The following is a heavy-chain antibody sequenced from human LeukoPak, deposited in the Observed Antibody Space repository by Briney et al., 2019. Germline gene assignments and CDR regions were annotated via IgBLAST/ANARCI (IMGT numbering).Heavy chain of an antibody. CDR3: AKDRGSSWYGDYYYGMDV. Sequence: PGGSLRLSCAASGFTFSSYGMHWVRQAPGKGLEWVAVISYDGSNKYYADPVKGRFTISRDNSKNTLYLQMNSLRAEDTAVYYCAKDRGSSWYGDYYYGMDVWGQGTTVIVSS. CDR1: GFTFSSYG. CDR2: ISYDGSNK. V-gene: IGHV3-30*18. D-gene: IGHD6-13*01. J-gene: IGHJ6*02.